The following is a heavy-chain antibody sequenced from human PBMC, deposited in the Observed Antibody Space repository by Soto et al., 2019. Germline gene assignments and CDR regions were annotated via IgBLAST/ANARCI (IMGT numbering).Heavy chain of an antibody. CDR2: VFHTGLT. CDR1: GGSVSGSYYY. V-gene: IGHV4-39*01. Sequence: PSETLSLTCAVSGGSVSGSYYYWAWLRQSPGKGPEWIGSVFHTGLTSHNPSLESRVSVSVDTSKSQFSLKLSAVTASDTAVYYCATSQKGYNWNYFDHWGQGALVTV. J-gene: IGHJ4*02. CDR3: ATSQKGYNWNYFDH. D-gene: IGHD1-1*01.